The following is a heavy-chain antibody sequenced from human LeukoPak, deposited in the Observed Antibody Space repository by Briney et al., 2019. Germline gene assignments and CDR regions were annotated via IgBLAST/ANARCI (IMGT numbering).Heavy chain of an antibody. V-gene: IGHV4-39*07. Sequence: PSETLSLTCTVSGGSISSSSYYWGWIRQPPGKGLEWIGSIYYSGSTYYNPSLKSRVTISVDTSKNQFSLKLSSVTAADTAVYYCASQLINYSSSWYGGDYWGQGTLVTVSS. CDR2: IYYSGST. J-gene: IGHJ4*02. CDR3: ASQLINYSSSWYGGDY. D-gene: IGHD6-13*01. CDR1: GGSISSSSYY.